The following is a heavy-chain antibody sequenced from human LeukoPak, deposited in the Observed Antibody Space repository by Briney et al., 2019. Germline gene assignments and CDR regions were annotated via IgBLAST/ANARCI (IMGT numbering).Heavy chain of an antibody. V-gene: IGHV4-38-2*02. CDR3: ARAHLGGVINYYFDY. Sequence: PLETLSLTCTVSGYSISSGYYWGWIRQPPGKGLEWIGSIYHSGSTYYNPSLKSRVTISVDTSKNQFSLKLSSVTAADTAVYYCARAHLGGVINYYFDYWGQGTLVTVSS. J-gene: IGHJ4*02. CDR2: IYHSGST. CDR1: GYSISSGYY. D-gene: IGHD3-16*02.